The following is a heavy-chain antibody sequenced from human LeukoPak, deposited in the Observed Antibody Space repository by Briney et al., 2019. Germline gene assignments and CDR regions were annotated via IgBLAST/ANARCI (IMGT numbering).Heavy chain of an antibody. J-gene: IGHJ4*02. CDR2: IYYSGST. CDR1: GGSISSYY. CDR3: ARAHYYDSSGYYYRGAHTYYFDY. Sequence: SETLSLTCTVSGGSISSYYWSWIRQPPGKGLEWIGYIYYSGSTNYNPSLKSRVTISVDTSKNQFSLKLSSVTAADTAVYYCARAHYYDSSGYYYRGAHTYYFDYWGQGTLVTVSS. D-gene: IGHD3-22*01. V-gene: IGHV4-59*01.